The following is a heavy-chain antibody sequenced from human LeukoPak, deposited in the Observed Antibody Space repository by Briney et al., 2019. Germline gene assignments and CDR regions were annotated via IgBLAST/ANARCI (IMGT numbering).Heavy chain of an antibody. J-gene: IGHJ4*02. CDR3: AKDSSIVGATDPLY. CDR2: ISGSGGST. CDR1: GFTFSGYA. D-gene: IGHD1-26*01. Sequence: GGSLRLSCAASGFTFSGYAMSWVRQAPGKGLEWVSAISGSGGSTYYADSVKGRFTISRDNSKNTLYLQMNSLRAEDTAVYYCAKDSSIVGATDPLYWGQGTLVTVSS. V-gene: IGHV3-23*01.